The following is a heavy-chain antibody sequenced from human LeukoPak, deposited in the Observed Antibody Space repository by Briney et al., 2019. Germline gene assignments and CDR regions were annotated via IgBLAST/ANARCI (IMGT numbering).Heavy chain of an antibody. CDR1: GGSFSGYY. CDR3: ARGRIAARRNWFDP. V-gene: IGHV4-34*01. J-gene: IGHJ5*02. Sequence: SETLSLTRAVYGGSFSGYYWSWIRQPPGKGLEWIGEINHSGSTNYNPSLKSRVTISVDTSKNQFSLKLSSVTAADTAVYYCARGRIAARRNWFDPWGQGTLVTVSS. D-gene: IGHD6-6*01. CDR2: INHSGST.